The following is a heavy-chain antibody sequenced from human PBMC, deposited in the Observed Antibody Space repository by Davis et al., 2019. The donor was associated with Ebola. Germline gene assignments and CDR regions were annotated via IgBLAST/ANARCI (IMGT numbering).Heavy chain of an antibody. CDR1: GFTFSSYG. J-gene: IGHJ4*02. CDR3: ARGLYLFRGSSGGVY. V-gene: IGHV3-33*01. CDR2: IWYDGSNK. Sequence: GESLKISCAASGFTFSSYGMNWVRQAPGKGLEWVAVIWYDGSNKYYVDSVKGRFTISRDNSKHTLYLQVNSLRAEDTAVYYCARGLYLFRGSSGGVYWGQGTLVTVSS. D-gene: IGHD3-22*01.